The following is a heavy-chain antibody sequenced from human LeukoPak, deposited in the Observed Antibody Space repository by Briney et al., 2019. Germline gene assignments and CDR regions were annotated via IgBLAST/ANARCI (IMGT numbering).Heavy chain of an antibody. D-gene: IGHD2-21*01. V-gene: IGHV1-46*01. CDR2: ITPTTGGA. J-gene: IGHJ5*02. CDR3: ATSDSTTGNWFDP. CDR1: GYIFTDYY. Sequence: ASVKVSCKASGYIFTDYYMHWVRQAPGQGLDWMGIITPTTGGANYAQKFQGRVAMTRDTSTSTAYMELSSLTSGDTAVYYCATSDSTTGNWFDPWGQGTRVSVSS.